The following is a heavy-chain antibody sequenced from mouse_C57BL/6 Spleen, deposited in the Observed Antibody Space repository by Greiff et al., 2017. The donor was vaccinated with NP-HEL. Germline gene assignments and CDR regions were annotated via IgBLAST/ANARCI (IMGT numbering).Heavy chain of an antibody. CDR3: TTLSSDFDY. D-gene: IGHD1-1*01. CDR1: GFNIKDDY. J-gene: IGHJ2*01. CDR2: IDPENGDT. Sequence: EVHLVESGAELVRPGASVKLSCTASGFNIKDDYMHWVKQRPEQGLEWIGWIDPENGDTEYASKFQGKATITADTSSNTAYLHLSSLTSEDTAVYYCTTLSSDFDYWGQGTTLTVSS. V-gene: IGHV14-4*01.